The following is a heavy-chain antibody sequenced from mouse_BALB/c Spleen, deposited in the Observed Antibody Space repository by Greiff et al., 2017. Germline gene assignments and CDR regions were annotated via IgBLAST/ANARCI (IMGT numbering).Heavy chain of an antibody. V-gene: IGHV3-2*02. Sequence: EVQLKESGPGLVKPSQSLSLTCTVTGYSITSDYAWNWIRQFPGNKLEWMGYISYSGSTSYNPSLKSRISITRDTSKNQFFLQLNSVTTEDTATYYCAREAYDGYYEDWYFDVWGAGTTVTVSS. D-gene: IGHD2-3*01. J-gene: IGHJ1*01. CDR1: GYSITSDYA. CDR2: ISYSGST. CDR3: AREAYDGYYEDWYFDV.